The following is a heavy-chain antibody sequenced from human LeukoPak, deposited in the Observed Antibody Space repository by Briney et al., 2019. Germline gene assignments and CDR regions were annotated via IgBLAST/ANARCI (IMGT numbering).Heavy chain of an antibody. CDR2: ISYDEKDK. V-gene: IGHV3-30*03. CDR3: ATNRFLEWLLSFAY. D-gene: IGHD3-3*01. Sequence: GGSLRLSCAASGFIFSNYAMHWVRQAPGKGLEWVAMISYDEKDKYYADSVTGRFTISRDNSKNTLYLQMNSLRAEDTAVYYCATNRFLEWLLSFAYWGQGTLVTVSS. J-gene: IGHJ4*02. CDR1: GFIFSNYA.